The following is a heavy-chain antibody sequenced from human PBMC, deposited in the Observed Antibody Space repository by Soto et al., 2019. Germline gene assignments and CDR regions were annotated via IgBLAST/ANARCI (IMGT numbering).Heavy chain of an antibody. Sequence: GGSLRLSCAASGFTFSDYYMSWIRQAPGKGLKWVSYISSSSSYTNYADSVKGRFTISRDNAKNSLYLQMNSLRAEDTAVYYCARDPRELWFGESYGLPGMDVWGQGTTVTVSS. CDR2: ISSSSSYT. V-gene: IGHV3-11*06. D-gene: IGHD3-10*01. CDR1: GFTFSDYY. CDR3: ARDPRELWFGESYGLPGMDV. J-gene: IGHJ6*02.